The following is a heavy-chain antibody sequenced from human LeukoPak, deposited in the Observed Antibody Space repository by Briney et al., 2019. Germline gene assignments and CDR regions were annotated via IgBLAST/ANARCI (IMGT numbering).Heavy chain of an antibody. CDR2: INPNSGGT. CDR1: GYTFTGYS. CDR3: ARGKVSSGIQVWLPSY. Sequence: ASVTVSCKASGYTFTGYSIHWVRQAPGQGLEWMGWINPNSGGTNYAQKFQGRVTMTRDTSISPAYMELSRLRSDDTSVYYCARGKVSSGIQVWLPSYWGQGTLVTVSS. D-gene: IGHD5-18*01. J-gene: IGHJ4*02. V-gene: IGHV1-2*02.